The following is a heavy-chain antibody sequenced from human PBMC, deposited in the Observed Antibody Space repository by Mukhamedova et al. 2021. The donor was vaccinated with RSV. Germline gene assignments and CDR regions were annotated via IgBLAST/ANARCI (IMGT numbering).Heavy chain of an antibody. CDR3: ARVALYAFDI. CDR2: INPSDGST. V-gene: IGHV1-46*01. D-gene: IGHD3-3*02. J-gene: IGHJ3*02. Sequence: GIINPSDGSTSYAQKFQGRVTMTRDTSTSTVYMELSSLRSEDMAVYYCARVALYAFDIWGQGTMVTVSS.